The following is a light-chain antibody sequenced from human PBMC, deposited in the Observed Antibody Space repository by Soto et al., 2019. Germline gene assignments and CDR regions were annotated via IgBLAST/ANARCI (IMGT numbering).Light chain of an antibody. V-gene: IGKV1-33*01. CDR2: DAS. CDR3: QQCDQLPLT. CDR1: QDISNC. Sequence: DIQMTQSPSSLSASVGDRVTITCQASQDISNCLNWYQQKPGKATQLLISDASKLETGVPSRFSGSGSATDFTVTISRLQAEDIARYYCQQCDQLPLTFGGGTKVEIK. J-gene: IGKJ4*01.